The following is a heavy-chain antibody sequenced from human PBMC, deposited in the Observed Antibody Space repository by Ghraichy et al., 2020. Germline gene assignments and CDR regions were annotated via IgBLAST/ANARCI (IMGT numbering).Heavy chain of an antibody. CDR2: ISAYNGNT. J-gene: IGHJ3*02. CDR1: GYTFTSYG. V-gene: IGHV1-18*04. CDR3: ARVVMATIKHPDAFDI. Sequence: ASVKVSCKASGYTFTSYGISWVRQAPGQGLEWMGWISAYNGNTNYAQKLQGRVTMTTDTSTSTAYMELRSLRSDDTAVYYCARVVMATIKHPDAFDIWGQGTMVTVSS. D-gene: IGHD5-24*01.